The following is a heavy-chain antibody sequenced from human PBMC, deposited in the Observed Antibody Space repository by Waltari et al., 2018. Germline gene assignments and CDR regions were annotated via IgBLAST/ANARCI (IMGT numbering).Heavy chain of an antibody. Sequence: QVQLQQWGAGLLKPSETLSLTCAVYGGSFSGYSLTWTRQPPGKGLEWIGEINHSGSTNYNPSLKSRVTISVDTSKNQFSLKLSSVTAADTAVYYCARGPRLATVVTGGLFDYWGQGTLVTVSS. V-gene: IGHV4-34*01. CDR1: GGSFSGYS. CDR2: INHSGST. CDR3: ARGPRLATVVTGGLFDY. J-gene: IGHJ4*02. D-gene: IGHD4-17*01.